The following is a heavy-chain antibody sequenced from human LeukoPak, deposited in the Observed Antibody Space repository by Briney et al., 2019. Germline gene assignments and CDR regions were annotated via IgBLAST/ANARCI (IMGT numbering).Heavy chain of an antibody. CDR1: GYTFTGYY. V-gene: IGHV1-2*06. CDR3: ASYCSGGSCYSAHMDV. CDR2: INPNSGGT. Sequence: ASVKVSCXASGYTFTGYYMHWVRQAPGQGLEWMGRINPNSGGTNYAQKFQGRVTITRDTSISTAYMELSRLRSDDTAVYYCASYCSGGSCYSAHMDVWGKGTTVTVSS. J-gene: IGHJ6*03. D-gene: IGHD2-15*01.